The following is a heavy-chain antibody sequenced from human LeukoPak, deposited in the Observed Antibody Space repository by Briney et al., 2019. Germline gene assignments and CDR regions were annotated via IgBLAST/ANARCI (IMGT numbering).Heavy chain of an antibody. D-gene: IGHD2-2*01. Sequence: GGSLRLSCAASGFTFSSYGMHWVRQAPGKGLEWVAFIRYDGSNKYYADSVKGRFTISRDNSKNTLYLQMNSLRAEDTAVYYCAKGGVVVPAADYWGQGTLVTVSS. J-gene: IGHJ4*02. V-gene: IGHV3-30*02. CDR1: GFTFSSYG. CDR3: AKGGVVVPAADY. CDR2: IRYDGSNK.